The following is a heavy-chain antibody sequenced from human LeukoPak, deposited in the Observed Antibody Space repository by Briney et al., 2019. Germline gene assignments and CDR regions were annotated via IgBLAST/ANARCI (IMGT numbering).Heavy chain of an antibody. V-gene: IGHV3-7*01. CDR3: ARDVAVAGTGGFDY. D-gene: IGHD6-19*01. CDR2: IKQDGSEK. J-gene: IGHJ4*02. CDR1: GFTFSSYW. Sequence: GGSLRLSCAASGFTFSSYWMSWVRQAPGKGLEWVANIKQDGSEKYYVDSVKGRFTISRDNAKNSLYLQMNSLRAEDTAVYYCARDVAVAGTGGFDYWGQGTLVTVSS.